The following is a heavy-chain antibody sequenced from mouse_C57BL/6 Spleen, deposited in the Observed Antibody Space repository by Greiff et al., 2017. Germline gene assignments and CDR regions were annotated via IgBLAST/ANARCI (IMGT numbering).Heavy chain of an antibody. J-gene: IGHJ1*03. CDR2: IDPSDSET. V-gene: IGHV1-52*01. CDR1: GYTFTSYW. CDR3: ARWEVYYGNWYVDV. Sequence: VQLQQPGAELVRPGSSVKLSCKASGYTFTSYWMHWVKQRPIQGLEWIGNIDPSDSETHYNQKFKDKATLTVDKSSSTASMQHSSLTSEDSAVYDCARWEVYYGNWYVDVWGTGTTVTVSS. D-gene: IGHD2-1*01.